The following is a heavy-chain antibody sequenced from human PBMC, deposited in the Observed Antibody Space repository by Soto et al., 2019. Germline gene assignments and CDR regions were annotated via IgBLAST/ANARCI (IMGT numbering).Heavy chain of an antibody. Sequence: SETLSLTCTVSGASISSGDYFWSWIRQSPGKGLEWIGYIYDSGSSYYNPSLKSRVTMSVDTSKNQLSLKLSSVTAADTAVYYCARDFRTPAATPNSYYYYGMDVWGQGTTVTVSS. CDR2: IYDSGSS. CDR3: ARDFRTPAATPNSYYYYGMDV. CDR1: GASISSGDYF. J-gene: IGHJ6*02. V-gene: IGHV4-30-4*02. D-gene: IGHD2-2*01.